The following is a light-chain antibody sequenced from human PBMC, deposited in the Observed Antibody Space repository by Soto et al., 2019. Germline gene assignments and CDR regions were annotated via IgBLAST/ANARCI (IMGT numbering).Light chain of an antibody. V-gene: IGKV1-5*03. J-gene: IGKJ3*01. Sequence: DIQMTQSLSTLSASVGDRVTITCRASQSISSWLAWYQQKPGKAPKLLIYKASSLESGVPSRFSGSGSGTEFTLTISSLQPDDFATYYCQQYNSGGFTFGPGTKVDIK. CDR2: KAS. CDR1: QSISSW. CDR3: QQYNSGGFT.